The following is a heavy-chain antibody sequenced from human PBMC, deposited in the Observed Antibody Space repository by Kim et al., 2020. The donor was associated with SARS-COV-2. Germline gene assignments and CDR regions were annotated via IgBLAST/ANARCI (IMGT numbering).Heavy chain of an antibody. J-gene: IGHJ4*02. CDR3: ARVGACGGDCYSVLFV. CDR1: GYTFTSYY. Sequence: ASVKVSCKASGYTFTSYYMHWVRQAPGQGLEWMGIINPSGGSTSYAQKFQGRVTMTRDTSTSTVYMELSSLRSEDTAVYYCARVGACGGDCYSVLFVWGQGTLVTVSS. CDR2: INPSGGST. D-gene: IGHD2-21*02. V-gene: IGHV1-46*01.